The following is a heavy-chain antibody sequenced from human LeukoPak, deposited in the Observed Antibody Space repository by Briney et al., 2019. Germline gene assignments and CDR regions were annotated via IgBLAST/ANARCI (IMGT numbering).Heavy chain of an antibody. CDR3: ARYNRDYLDD. V-gene: IGHV3-74*01. D-gene: IGHD3-16*02. CDR1: GFTFSSNW. CDR2: IISDGTST. J-gene: IGHJ4*02. Sequence: GGSLRLSCAASGFTFSSNWMHWVRQAPGKGLVWVSRIISDGTSTVYADSVKGRFTISRDNAKNTLYLQMSSLRAEDTAVYHCARYNRDYLDDWGQGTLVTVSS.